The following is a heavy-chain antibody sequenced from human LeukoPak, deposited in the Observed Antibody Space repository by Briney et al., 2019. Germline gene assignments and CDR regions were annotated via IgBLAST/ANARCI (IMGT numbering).Heavy chain of an antibody. CDR1: GIIFSDYH. J-gene: IGHJ4*02. CDR2: ISSSSSYI. V-gene: IGHV3-21*01. CDR3: ARDPGPRYCSGGSCWTFDY. D-gene: IGHD2-15*01. Sequence: GGSLRLSCAASGIIFSDYHINWVRQAPGKGLEWVSSISSSSSYIYYADSVKGRFTISRDNAKNSLYLQMNSLRAEDTAVYYCARDPGPRYCSGGSCWTFDYWGQGTLVTVSS.